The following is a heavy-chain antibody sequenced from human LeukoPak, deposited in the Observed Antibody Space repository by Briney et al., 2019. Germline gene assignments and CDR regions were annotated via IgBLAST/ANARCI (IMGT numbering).Heavy chain of an antibody. Sequence: GGSLRLSCVVSGFNFSNYWMNWVRQAPGKGLEWVTNIKHDGSEKYYVDSVKGRFSISRDNAKKSLYLQMNSLRAEDTAVYYCATTGGYWTGIFDRWGQGTLVTVSS. CDR3: ATTGGYWTGIFDR. CDR1: GFNFSNYW. CDR2: IKHDGSEK. D-gene: IGHD3-3*02. J-gene: IGHJ4*02. V-gene: IGHV3-7*01.